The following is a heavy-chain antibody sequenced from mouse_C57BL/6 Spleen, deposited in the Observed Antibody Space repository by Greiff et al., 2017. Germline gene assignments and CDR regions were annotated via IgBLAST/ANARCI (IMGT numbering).Heavy chain of an antibody. CDR2: IDPETGGT. Sequence: QVQLQQPGAELVRPGASVTLSCKASGYTFTDYEMHWVKQTPVQGLEWIGAIDPETGGTAYNQKFKGKAILTADKSSSTAYMELRSLTSEDSAVYYCSYYYGSSYGYFDVWGTGTTVTVSS. D-gene: IGHD1-1*01. CDR1: GYTFTDYE. J-gene: IGHJ1*03. CDR3: SYYYGSSYGYFDV. V-gene: IGHV1-15*01.